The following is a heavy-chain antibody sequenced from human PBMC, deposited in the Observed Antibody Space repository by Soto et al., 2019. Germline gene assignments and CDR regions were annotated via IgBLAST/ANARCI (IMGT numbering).Heavy chain of an antibody. CDR3: ARSDYVWGSYRPFDY. D-gene: IGHD3-16*02. CDR1: GYSFTSYW. CDR2: IYPGDSDT. V-gene: IGHV5-51*01. Sequence: GASLKISCKGSGYSFTSYWIGWVRQMPGKGLEWMGIIYPGDSDTRYSPSFQGQVTISADKSISTAYLQWSSLKASDTAMYYCARSDYVWGSYRPFDYWGQGTLVTVSS. J-gene: IGHJ4*02.